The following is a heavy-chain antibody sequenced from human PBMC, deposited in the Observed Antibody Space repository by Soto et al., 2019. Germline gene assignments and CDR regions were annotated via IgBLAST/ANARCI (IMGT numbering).Heavy chain of an antibody. CDR3: ARESIAAADFDY. Sequence: SETLSLTCTVSGGSVSSGIYYWSWIRQPPGKGLEWIGYIYYSGSTNYNPSLKSRVTISVDTSKNQFSLKLSSVTAADTAVYYCARESIAAADFDYWGQGTLVTVSS. CDR2: IYYSGST. D-gene: IGHD6-13*01. CDR1: GGSVSSGIYY. V-gene: IGHV4-61*01. J-gene: IGHJ4*02.